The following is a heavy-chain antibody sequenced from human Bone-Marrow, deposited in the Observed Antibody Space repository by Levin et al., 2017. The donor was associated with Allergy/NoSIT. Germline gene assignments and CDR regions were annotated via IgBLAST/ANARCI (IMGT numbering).Heavy chain of an antibody. V-gene: IGHV4-39*01. CDR3: ARHEPFGSSWYAGFDY. D-gene: IGHD6-13*01. CDR2: VFASGTT. CDR1: GDSISASGYH. Sequence: PSETLSLTCSVSGDSISASGYHWGWIRQSPGKGLEWLGSVFASGTTYYKPSLNGRVTISIDTPANRLSLKMTYMIDADTAVYYCARHEPFGSSWYAGFDYWGQGTLVTVSS. J-gene: IGHJ4*02.